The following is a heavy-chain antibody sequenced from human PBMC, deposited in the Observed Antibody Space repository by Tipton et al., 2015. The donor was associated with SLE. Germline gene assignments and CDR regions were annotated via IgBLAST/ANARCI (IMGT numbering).Heavy chain of an antibody. J-gene: IGHJ4*02. D-gene: IGHD1-26*01. CDR1: GFTVSSNY. V-gene: IGHV3-53*05. CDR3: AKEPNRHYFDY. CDR2: IYSGGST. Sequence: SLRLSCAASGFTVSSNYMSWVRQAPGTGLEWVSVIYSGGSTYYADSVKGRFTISRDNSKNTLYLQMNSLRAEDTAVYYCAKEPNRHYFDYWGQGTRVTVSS.